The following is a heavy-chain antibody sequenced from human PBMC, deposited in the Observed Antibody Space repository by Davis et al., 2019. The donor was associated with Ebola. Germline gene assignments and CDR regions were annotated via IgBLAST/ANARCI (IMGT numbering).Heavy chain of an antibody. J-gene: IGHJ6*02. CDR1: GFPVSGNY. V-gene: IGHV3-33*08. Sequence: GESLKISCKVFGFPVSGNYMNWVRQAPGKGLEWVAVIWYDGSNKYYADSVKGRFTISRDNSKNTLYLQMNSLRAEDTAVYYCAREGYYYGSGSYFDYYGMDVWGQGTTVTVSS. CDR3: AREGYYYGSGSYFDYYGMDV. CDR2: IWYDGSNK. D-gene: IGHD3-10*01.